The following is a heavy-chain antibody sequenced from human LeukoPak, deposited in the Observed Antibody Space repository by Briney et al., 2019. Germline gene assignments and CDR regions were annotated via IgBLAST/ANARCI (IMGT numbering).Heavy chain of an antibody. CDR1: AYSFISYW. J-gene: IGHJ5*02. CDR2: IYPGDSDT. D-gene: IGHD5-12*01. Sequence: GESLKISCRAAAYSFISYWIGWVRHMPGKGLEWLGIIYPGDSDTRYSASFQGQVTISADKSISTAYLQWSSLKASETAMYYCARTVRGYSGQNWFDPWGQGTLVTVSS. V-gene: IGHV5-51*01. CDR3: ARTVRGYSGQNWFDP.